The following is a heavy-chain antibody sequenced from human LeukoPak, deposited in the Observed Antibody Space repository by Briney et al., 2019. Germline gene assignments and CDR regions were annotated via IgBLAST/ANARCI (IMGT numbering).Heavy chain of an antibody. Sequence: SGTLSLTCTVSGGSISSSSYYWGWIRQPPGKGLEWIGSIYYSGSTYYNPSLKSRVTISVDTSKNQFSLKLSSVTAADTAVYYCARHLTPPPGDSYGYLVGSFDPWGQGTLVTVSS. CDR1: GGSISSSSYY. D-gene: IGHD5-18*01. J-gene: IGHJ5*02. CDR3: ARHLTPPPGDSYGYLVGSFDP. V-gene: IGHV4-39*01. CDR2: IYYSGST.